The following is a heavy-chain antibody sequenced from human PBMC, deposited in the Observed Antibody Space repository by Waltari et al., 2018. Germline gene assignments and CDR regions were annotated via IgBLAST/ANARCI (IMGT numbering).Heavy chain of an antibody. Sequence: QVQLQESGPGLAKPSGTLSPTCVVDGGSVSSGNWWSWVRQPPGKGLEWIGEIWHSGSTNYNPSLKSRLNISLDKSKNQFSLSLSSVTAADTAVYYCARDRGLRGGYDSWGQGTLVTVSS. J-gene: IGHJ5*02. CDR2: IWHSGST. D-gene: IGHD5-12*01. CDR1: GGSVSSGNW. V-gene: IGHV4-4*02. CDR3: ARDRGLRGGYDS.